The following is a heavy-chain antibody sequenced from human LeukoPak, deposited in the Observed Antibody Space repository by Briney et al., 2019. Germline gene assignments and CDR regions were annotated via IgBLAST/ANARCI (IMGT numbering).Heavy chain of an antibody. V-gene: IGHV3-48*04. CDR3: ARVRMTTDYYYYYYMDV. CDR2: ISSSGSTI. J-gene: IGHJ6*03. D-gene: IGHD4-11*01. Sequence: PGGSLRLSCAASGFTFSSYWMNWVRQAPGKGLEWVSYISSSGSTIYYADSVKGRFTISRDNAKNSMYLQVNSLRVDDTAVYYCARVRMTTDYYYYYYMDVWGKGTTVTVSS. CDR1: GFTFSSYW.